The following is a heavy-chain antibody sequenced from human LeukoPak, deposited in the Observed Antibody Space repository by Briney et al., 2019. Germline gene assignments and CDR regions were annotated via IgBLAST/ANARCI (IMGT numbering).Heavy chain of an antibody. CDR3: ARGDGYSYGYLPWYYYYGMDV. J-gene: IGHJ6*02. Sequence: SETLSLTCAVYGGSFSGYYWSWIRQPPGKGLEWIGEINHSGSTNYNPSLKSRVTISVDTSKNQFSLKLSSVTAADTAVYYCARGDGYSYGYLPWYYYYGMDVWGQGTTVTVSS. CDR1: GGSFSGYY. CDR2: INHSGST. V-gene: IGHV4-34*01. D-gene: IGHD5-18*01.